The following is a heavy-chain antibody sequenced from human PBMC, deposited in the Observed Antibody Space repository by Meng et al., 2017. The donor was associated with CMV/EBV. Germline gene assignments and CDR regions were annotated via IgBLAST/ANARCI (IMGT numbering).Heavy chain of an antibody. CDR1: GFTFSSYS. J-gene: IGHJ4*02. Sequence: GGSLRLSCAASGFTFSSYSMNWVRQAPGKELEWVSSISSSSSYIYYADSVKGRFTISRDNAKNSLYLQMNSLRAEDTAVYYCASGYSSSWTSGYFDYWGQGTLVTVSS. V-gene: IGHV3-21*01. CDR2: ISSSSSYI. D-gene: IGHD6-13*01. CDR3: ASGYSSSWTSGYFDY.